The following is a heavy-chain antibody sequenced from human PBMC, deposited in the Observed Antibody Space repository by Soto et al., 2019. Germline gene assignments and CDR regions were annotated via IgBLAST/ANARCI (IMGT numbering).Heavy chain of an antibody. Sequence: SETLSLTCAVYGGSFSGYYWSWIRQPPGKGLDWIGVCNHTASTNYNPPLKSRVSISVDTSNIQFSLMLSSVTAADTAVYYCARGLRLRGYYDYGMDVWGQGTTVT. CDR2: CNHTAST. CDR1: GGSFSGYY. V-gene: IGHV4-34*01. D-gene: IGHD5-18*01. CDR3: ARGLRLRGYYDYGMDV. J-gene: IGHJ6*02.